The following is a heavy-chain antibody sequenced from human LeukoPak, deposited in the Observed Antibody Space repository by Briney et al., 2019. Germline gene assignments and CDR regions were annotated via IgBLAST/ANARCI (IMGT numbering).Heavy chain of an antibody. CDR2: ISRSGSTK. Sequence: GGSLRLSCAASGFTFSSYRMNWVRQAPGKGLEWVSSISRSGSTKYYADSVKGRFTISRDNAKNSLYLQMNSLRAEDTAVYYCARGFVFFDYWGQGTLVTVSS. CDR1: GFTFSSYR. V-gene: IGHV3-48*04. J-gene: IGHJ4*02. D-gene: IGHD3-16*01. CDR3: ARGFVFFDY.